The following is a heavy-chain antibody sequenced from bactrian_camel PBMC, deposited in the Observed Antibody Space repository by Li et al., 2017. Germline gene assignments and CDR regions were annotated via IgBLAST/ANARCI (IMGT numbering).Heavy chain of an antibody. CDR2: INSGATSL. J-gene: IGHJ6*01. D-gene: IGHD4*01. CDR3: AANPKQTMPSMLRADYTS. Sequence: QVQLVESGGDLVQPGGSLTLSCAASGFTFSSYWMYWVRQAPGKGLEWVSVINSGATSLYYADSVKGRFTISKDSGKNTLYLEMNSLQPDDTAMYYRAANPKQTMPSMLRADYTSWGEGTQVTVS. V-gene: IGHV3S1*01. CDR1: GFTFSSYW.